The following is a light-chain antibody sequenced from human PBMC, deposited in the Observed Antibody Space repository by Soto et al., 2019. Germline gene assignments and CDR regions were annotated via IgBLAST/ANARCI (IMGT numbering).Light chain of an antibody. J-gene: IGLJ2*01. CDR1: SSDVGSYNL. CDR2: EAT. V-gene: IGLV2-23*01. Sequence: QSVLTQPASVSGSPGQSTTISCTGTSSDVGSYNLVSWYQQRPGKAPKLMIYEATKRPSGISNRFSGSKSGNTASLTISGLQAEDEADYYCCSYATTRTIFGGGTKLTVL. CDR3: CSYATTRTI.